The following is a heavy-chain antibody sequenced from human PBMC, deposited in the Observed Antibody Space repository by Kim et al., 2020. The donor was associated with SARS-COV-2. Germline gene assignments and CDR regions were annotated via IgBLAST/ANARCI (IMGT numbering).Heavy chain of an antibody. Sequence: YYADSVKGRFTISRDNSKNTLYLQMNSLRAEDTAVYYCARALWFGAAFDYWGQGTLVTVSS. V-gene: IGHV3-53*01. D-gene: IGHD3-10*01. J-gene: IGHJ4*02. CDR3: ARALWFGAAFDY.